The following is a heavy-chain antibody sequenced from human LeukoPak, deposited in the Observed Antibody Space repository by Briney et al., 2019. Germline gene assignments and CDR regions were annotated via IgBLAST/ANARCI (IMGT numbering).Heavy chain of an antibody. CDR3: ARGGGIVATTVYCSGGSCYSGWFDP. V-gene: IGHV4-39*01. D-gene: IGHD2-15*01. J-gene: IGHJ5*02. CDR1: GGSISGSSNY. CDR2: IHYSGTT. Sequence: SETLSLTCTVSGGSISGSSNYWGWIRPPPGKGREWIGSIHYSGTTYYNPSLKSRVTISVDTSKNQFSLKVTSVTAADTAVYYCARGGGIVATTVYCSGGSCYSGWFDPWGQGTLVTVSS.